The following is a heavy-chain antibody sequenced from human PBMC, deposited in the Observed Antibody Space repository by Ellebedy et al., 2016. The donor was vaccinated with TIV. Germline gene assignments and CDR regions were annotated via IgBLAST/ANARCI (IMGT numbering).Heavy chain of an antibody. CDR1: GGSISNYY. D-gene: IGHD6-13*01. Sequence: MPSETLSLTCTVSGGSISNYYWSWIRQPPGKGLEWIGYIYYSGSTNYNPSLKSRVTISVDTSKNQFSLRLSSVTAADTAVYYCAGDAALSRLLASGYFDLWGRGTLVTVSS. V-gene: IGHV4-59*01. CDR3: AGDAALSRLLASGYFDL. J-gene: IGHJ2*01. CDR2: IYYSGST.